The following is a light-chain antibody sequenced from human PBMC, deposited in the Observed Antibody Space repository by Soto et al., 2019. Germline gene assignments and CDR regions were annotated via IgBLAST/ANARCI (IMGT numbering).Light chain of an antibody. CDR3: QQYGSSPRFT. V-gene: IGKV3-20*01. Sequence: EIVLTQSPGTLSLSPGERATLSCRASQSVSSSYLAWYQQTPGQAPRLLIYGASSRATGIPDRLSGSRSGTDFTITISRLEPKDFAVYYCQQYGSSPRFTFGPGTKVDIK. CDR1: QSVSSSY. J-gene: IGKJ3*01. CDR2: GAS.